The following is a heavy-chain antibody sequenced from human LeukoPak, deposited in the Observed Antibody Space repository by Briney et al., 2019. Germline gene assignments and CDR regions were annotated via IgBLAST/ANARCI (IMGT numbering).Heavy chain of an antibody. Sequence: GGSLRLSCAASGFTFDDYGMSWVRLAPGEGLEWVPGTNWNGVSPGYAASVKVRFTISRDTAKNSLYLQVNSLRAEDTALYYCARELSTGIGYYYMDVWGKGTTVTVSS. D-gene: IGHD2-21*02. CDR3: ARELSTGIGYYYMDV. V-gene: IGHV3-20*04. CDR2: TNWNGVSP. J-gene: IGHJ6*03. CDR1: GFTFDDYG.